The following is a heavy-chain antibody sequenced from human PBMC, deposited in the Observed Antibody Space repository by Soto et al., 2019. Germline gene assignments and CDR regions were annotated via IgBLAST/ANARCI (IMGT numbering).Heavy chain of an antibody. CDR3: ARAHYGGHLDWYFDL. CDR2: IYYSGST. CDR1: GGSISSGGYY. J-gene: IGHJ2*01. V-gene: IGHV4-31*03. D-gene: IGHD4-17*01. Sequence: SETLSVTCTVSGGSISSGGYYWSWIRQHPGKGLEWIGYIYYSGSTYYNPSLKSRVTISVDTSKNQFSLKLSSVTAADTAVYYCARAHYGGHLDWYFDLWGRGTLVTVSS.